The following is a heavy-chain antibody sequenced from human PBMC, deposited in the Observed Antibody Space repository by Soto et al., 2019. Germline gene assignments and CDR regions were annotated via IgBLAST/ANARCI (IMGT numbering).Heavy chain of an antibody. CDR3: ARDRDAKEYQLLGGYYGMDV. CDR2: IIPIFGTA. CDR1: RYTFTKYF. J-gene: IGHJ6*02. Sequence: SVKVSCKASRYTFTKYFTQWVRQAPGQGLEWMGGIIPIFGTANYAQKFQGRVTITADESTSTAYMELSSLRSEGTAVYYCARDRDAKEYQLLGGYYGMDVWGQGTTVTVSS. D-gene: IGHD2-2*01. V-gene: IGHV1-69*13.